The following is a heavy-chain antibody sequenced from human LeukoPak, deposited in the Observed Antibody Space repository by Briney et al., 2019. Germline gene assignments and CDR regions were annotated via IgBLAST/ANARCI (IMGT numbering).Heavy chain of an antibody. J-gene: IGHJ6*03. CDR3: ARAMALYYYYMDV. V-gene: IGHV1-2*02. D-gene: IGHD3-10*01. CDR2: INPNSGGT. Sequence: ASVKVSCKAYGYTFTDYYMHWVRQAPGQGLEWMGWINPNSGGTNYAQKFQGRVTMTRDTSISTAYMELSRLRSDDTAVYYCARAMALYYYYMDVWGKGTTVTISS. CDR1: GYTFTDYY.